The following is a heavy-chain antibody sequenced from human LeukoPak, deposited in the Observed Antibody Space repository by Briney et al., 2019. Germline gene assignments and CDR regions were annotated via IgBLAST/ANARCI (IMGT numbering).Heavy chain of an antibody. J-gene: IGHJ4*02. D-gene: IGHD6-19*01. CDR3: ARQIAVAGKAGLDY. V-gene: IGHV4-4*07. CDR1: GGSISSYY. Sequence: SETLSLTCTVSGGSISSYYWSWIRQPAGKGLEWIGRIYSSGSTNYIPSLKSRVTMSVDTSKNQFSLRLSSVTAADTAVYYCARQIAVAGKAGLDYWGQGTPVTVSS. CDR2: IYSSGST.